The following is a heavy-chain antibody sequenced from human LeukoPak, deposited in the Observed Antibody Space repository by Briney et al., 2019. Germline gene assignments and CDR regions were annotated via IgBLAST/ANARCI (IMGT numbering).Heavy chain of an antibody. CDR3: ARGPYFLRAAGTAFDY. V-gene: IGHV4-34*01. J-gene: IGHJ4*02. D-gene: IGHD6-13*01. CDR1: GGSFSGYY. Sequence: SETLSLTCAVYGGSFSGYYWSWIRQPPGKGLEWIGEINHSGSTNYNPSLKSRVTISVDTSKNQFSLKLSSVTAADTAVYYCARGPYFLRAAGTAFDYWGQGTLVTVSS. CDR2: INHSGST.